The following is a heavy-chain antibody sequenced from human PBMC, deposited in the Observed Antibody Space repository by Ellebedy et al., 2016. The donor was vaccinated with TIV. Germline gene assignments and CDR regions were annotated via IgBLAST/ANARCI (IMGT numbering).Heavy chain of an antibody. CDR3: ARISGYGFLEWYENLYYFDY. CDR2: ISYDGSNK. CDR1: GFTFSSYG. J-gene: IGHJ4*02. D-gene: IGHD3-3*01. V-gene: IGHV3-30*03. Sequence: GESLKISXAASGFTFSSYGMHWVRQAPGKGLEWVAVISYDGSNKYYADSVKGRFTISRDNAKNSLYLQMNSLRAEDTAVYYCARISGYGFLEWYENLYYFDYWGQGTLVTVSS.